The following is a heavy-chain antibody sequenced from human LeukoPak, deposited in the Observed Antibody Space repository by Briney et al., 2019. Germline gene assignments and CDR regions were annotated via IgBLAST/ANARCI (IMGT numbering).Heavy chain of an antibody. Sequence: SVKVSCKASGFTLTSSAVQWVRQARGQRLEWIGWVVVGSGSTNYAQKFQERVTITRDMSTSTAYMELSSLRSEDTAVYYCAAGHYYDSSGYYRIYYYYGMDVWGQGTTVTVSS. CDR2: VVVGSGST. V-gene: IGHV1-58*01. CDR1: GFTLTSSA. J-gene: IGHJ6*02. CDR3: AAGHYYDSSGYYRIYYYYGMDV. D-gene: IGHD3-22*01.